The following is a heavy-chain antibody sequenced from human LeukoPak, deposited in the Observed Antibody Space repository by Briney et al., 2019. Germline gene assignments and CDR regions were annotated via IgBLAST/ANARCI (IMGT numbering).Heavy chain of an antibody. Sequence: GGSLRLSCAASGLTFSNYGMHWVRQAPGKGLEWVALIWYDGSNKYYADSVKGRFTISRDNSKNTLYLQMNSLRAEDTAVYYCAREENYYDSSGYYSGVDYWGQGTLVTVSS. CDR3: AREENYYDSSGYYSGVDY. D-gene: IGHD3-22*01. V-gene: IGHV3-33*01. J-gene: IGHJ4*02. CDR1: GLTFSNYG. CDR2: IWYDGSNK.